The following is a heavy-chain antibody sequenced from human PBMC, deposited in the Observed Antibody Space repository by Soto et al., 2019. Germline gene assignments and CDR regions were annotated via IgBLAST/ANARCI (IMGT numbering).Heavy chain of an antibody. CDR3: ARGTCSGGSCYSPAWFDP. CDR1: GYTFTSYG. D-gene: IGHD2-15*01. J-gene: IGHJ5*02. V-gene: IGHV1-46*03. Sequence: ASVKVSCKASGYTFTSYGISWVRQAPGQGLEWMGIINPSGGSTSYAQKFQGRVTMTRDTSTSTVYMELSSLRSEDTAVYYCARGTCSGGSCYSPAWFDPWGQGTLVTVSS. CDR2: INPSGGST.